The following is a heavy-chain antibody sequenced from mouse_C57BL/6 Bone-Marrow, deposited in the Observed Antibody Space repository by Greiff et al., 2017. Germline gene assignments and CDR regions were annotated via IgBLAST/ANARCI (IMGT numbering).Heavy chain of an antibody. CDR1: GYTFTDYN. CDR2: INPNNGGT. Sequence: EVMLVESGPELVKPGASVKIPCKASGYTFTDYNMDWVKQSHGKSLEWIGDINPNNGGTIYNQKFKGKATLTVDKSSSTAYMELRSLTSEDTAVYYCARRKWLLRGYAMDYWGQGTSVTVSS. D-gene: IGHD2-3*01. CDR3: ARRKWLLRGYAMDY. V-gene: IGHV1-18*01. J-gene: IGHJ4*01.